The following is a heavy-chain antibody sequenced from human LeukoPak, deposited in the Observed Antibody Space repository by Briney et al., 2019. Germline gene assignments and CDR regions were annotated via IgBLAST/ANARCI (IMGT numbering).Heavy chain of an antibody. J-gene: IGHJ4*02. CDR2: ISISGDTT. V-gene: IGHV3-23*01. Sequence: PGGSLRLSCGASGFTFSSHAMTWVRQAPGKGLEWVSAISISGDTTYYAAAVKGRFTISRDNSKNTVYLQMNSLRAEDTAVYYCANEIRPNDYWGQGTLVTVSS. CDR3: ANEIRPNDY. D-gene: IGHD4-17*01. CDR1: GFTFSSHA.